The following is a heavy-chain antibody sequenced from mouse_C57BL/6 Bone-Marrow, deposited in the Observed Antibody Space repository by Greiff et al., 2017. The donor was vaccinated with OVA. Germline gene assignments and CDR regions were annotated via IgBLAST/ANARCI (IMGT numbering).Heavy chain of an antibody. CDR1: GFTFSSYA. CDR2: ISDGGSYT. D-gene: IGHD2-3*01. Sequence: EVKLVESGGGLVKPGGSLKLSCAASGFTFSSYAMSWVRQTPEKRLEWVATISDGGSYTYYPDNVKGRFTISRDNAKNNLYLQMSHLKSEDTAMYYCARDDDGYHYVYAMDYWGQGTSVTVSS. CDR3: ARDDDGYHYVYAMDY. J-gene: IGHJ4*01. V-gene: IGHV5-4*01.